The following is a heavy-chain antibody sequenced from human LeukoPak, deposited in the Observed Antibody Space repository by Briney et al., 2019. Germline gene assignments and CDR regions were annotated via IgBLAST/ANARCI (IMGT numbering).Heavy chain of an antibody. J-gene: IGHJ6*02. CDR2: IYYSGST. D-gene: IGHD1-26*01. V-gene: IGHV4-31*03. CDR1: GGSISSGGYY. CDR3: ARDRSSYGMDV. Sequence: SQTLSLTRTVSGGSISSGGYYWSWIRQHPGKGLEWIGYIYYSGSTYYNPSLKSRVTISVDTSKNQFSLKLSSVTAADTAVYYCARDRSSYGMDVWGQGTTVTVSS.